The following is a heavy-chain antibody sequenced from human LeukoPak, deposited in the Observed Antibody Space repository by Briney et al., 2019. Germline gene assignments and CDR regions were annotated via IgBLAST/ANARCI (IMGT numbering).Heavy chain of an antibody. J-gene: IGHJ4*02. CDR3: AREAPTVTRDFDY. V-gene: IGHV3-7*01. Sequence: GGSLRLSCAASGFTLSSYWMSWVRQAPGKGLEWVANIKQDGSEKYYVDSVKGRFTISRDNAKNSLYLQMNSLRAEDTAVYYCAREAPTVTRDFDYWGQGTLVTVSS. D-gene: IGHD4-11*01. CDR2: IKQDGSEK. CDR1: GFTLSSYW.